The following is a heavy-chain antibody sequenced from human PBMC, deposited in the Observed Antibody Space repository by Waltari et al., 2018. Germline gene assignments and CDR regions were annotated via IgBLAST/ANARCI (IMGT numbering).Heavy chain of an antibody. CDR1: GGTFSSYA. J-gene: IGHJ3*02. V-gene: IGHV1-69*01. D-gene: IGHD2-2*01. Sequence: QVQLVQSGAEVKKPGSSVKVSCKASGGTFSSYAISWVRQAPGQGLEWMGGIIPIFGTANYAQKFQGRVTSTADESTSTAYMELSSLRAEDTAVYYCARTPSPADAFDIWGQGTMVTVSS. CDR2: IIPIFGTA. CDR3: ARTPSPADAFDI.